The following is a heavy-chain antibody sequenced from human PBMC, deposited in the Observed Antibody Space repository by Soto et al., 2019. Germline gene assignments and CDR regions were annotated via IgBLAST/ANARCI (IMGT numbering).Heavy chain of an antibody. V-gene: IGHV1-69*13. CDR1: GGTFSSYA. J-gene: IGHJ4*02. CDR2: IIPIFGTA. CDR3: ARWYYYDSSGYPPFDY. D-gene: IGHD3-22*01. Sequence: ASVKVSCKASGGTFSSYAISWVRQAPGQGLEWMGGIIPIFGTANYAQKFQGRATITADESTSTAYMELSSLRSEDTAVYYCARWYYYDSSGYPPFDYWGQGTLVTVSS.